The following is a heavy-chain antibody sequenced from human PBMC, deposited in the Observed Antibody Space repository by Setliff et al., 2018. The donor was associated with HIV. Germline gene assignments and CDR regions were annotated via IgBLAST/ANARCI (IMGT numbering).Heavy chain of an antibody. Sequence: LSLTCAVSGASFVGDNHWSWIRQTPERGLEWIAYFMYTDIHYVNYLNYRNPSLASRLSISVDKSKNQFSLTLSSVTAADTAVYYCARARSDWYNVRPYYFDLWGQGTPVTAPQ. J-gene: IGHJ4*02. CDR1: GASFVGDNH. V-gene: IGHV4-30-4*01. CDR3: ARARSDWYNVRPYYFDL. D-gene: IGHD6-19*01. CDR2: FMYTDIHYVNYLN.